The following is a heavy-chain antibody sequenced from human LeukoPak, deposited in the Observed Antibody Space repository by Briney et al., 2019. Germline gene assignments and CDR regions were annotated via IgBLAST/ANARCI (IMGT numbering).Heavy chain of an antibody. V-gene: IGHV3-48*01. J-gene: IGHJ4*02. Sequence: GGSLRLSCAISGFSFNTYWMTWVRQAPGKGLEWVSYISSSGSTIYYADSVKGRFTISRDNSKNTLYLQMNSLRAEDTAVYYCARERFDYWGQGTLVTVSS. CDR3: ARERFDY. CDR1: GFSFNTYW. CDR2: ISSSGSTI.